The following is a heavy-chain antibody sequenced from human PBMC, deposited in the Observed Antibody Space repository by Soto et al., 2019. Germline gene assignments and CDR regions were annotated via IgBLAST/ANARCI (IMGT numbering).Heavy chain of an antibody. Sequence: GGSLRLSCAASGFTFSSYSMNWVRQAPGKGLEWVSYISSSSSTIYYADSVKGRFTISRDNAKNSLYLQMNSLRAEDTAVYYCARDLETIFGVDVRGDPWGQGTLVTVSS. J-gene: IGHJ5*02. V-gene: IGHV3-48*01. CDR3: ARDLETIFGVDVRGDP. CDR2: ISSSSSTI. D-gene: IGHD3-3*01. CDR1: GFTFSSYS.